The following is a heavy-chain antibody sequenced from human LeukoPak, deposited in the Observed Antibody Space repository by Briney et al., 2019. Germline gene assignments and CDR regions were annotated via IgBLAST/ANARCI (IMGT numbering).Heavy chain of an antibody. CDR3: ARLVCSTIPCYGKFYFDS. D-gene: IGHD2-2*01. V-gene: IGHV3-21*01. CDR1: GFTFSSYA. J-gene: IGHJ4*02. CDR2: ITGSSDSI. Sequence: GGSLRLSCAASGFTFSSYAMEWVRQAPGKGLEWVSSITGSSDSIYYADSVKGRFTVSRDNAKNSVYLQMNSLRAEDTAVYYCARLVCSTIPCYGKFYFDSWGQGTLVPVSS.